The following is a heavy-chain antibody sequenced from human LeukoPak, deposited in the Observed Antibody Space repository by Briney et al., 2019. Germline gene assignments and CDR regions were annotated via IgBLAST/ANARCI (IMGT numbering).Heavy chain of an antibody. D-gene: IGHD6-13*01. J-gene: IGHJ4*02. V-gene: IGHV1-46*01. CDR1: GYTFTSYY. Sequence: ASVKVSCKSSGYTFTSYYMHWVRQAPGQGLEWMGIINPGGSSTSNAQKFQGRVTMTRDTSTSTVYMELSSLRSEDTAVYYCARDGLMAAAGTGRYFDYWGQGTLVTVSS. CDR2: INPGGSST. CDR3: ARDGLMAAAGTGRYFDY.